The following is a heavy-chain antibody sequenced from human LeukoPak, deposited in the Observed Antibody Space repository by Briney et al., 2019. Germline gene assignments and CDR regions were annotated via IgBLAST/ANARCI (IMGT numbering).Heavy chain of an antibody. CDR1: GFTFSSYS. D-gene: IGHD2-2*01. CDR2: IKPDGSEK. J-gene: IGHJ4*02. Sequence: GGSLRLSCAASGFTFSSYSINWVRQAPGKGLEWVANIKPDGSEKYYVDSVKGRFTISRDNAKNSLYLQINSLRAEDTAVFYCATGYCTSTTCYRSRFDYWGQGTLVTVSS. CDR3: ATGYCTSTTCYRSRFDY. V-gene: IGHV3-7*01.